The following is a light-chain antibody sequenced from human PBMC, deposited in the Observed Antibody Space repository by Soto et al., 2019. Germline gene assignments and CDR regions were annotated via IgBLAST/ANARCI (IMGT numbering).Light chain of an antibody. CDR2: DVS. V-gene: IGLV2-14*01. CDR1: SNDVGGYNY. J-gene: IGLJ1*01. Sequence: QSVLTQPASVSGSPGQSITISCTGNSNDVGGYNYVSWYQQHPGKAPKFMIYDVSNRPSGVSNRFSGSKSGNTAPLTISGLQAEDEADYYCTSYTTSNTRQIVFGTGTKVTVL. CDR3: TSYTTSNTRQIV.